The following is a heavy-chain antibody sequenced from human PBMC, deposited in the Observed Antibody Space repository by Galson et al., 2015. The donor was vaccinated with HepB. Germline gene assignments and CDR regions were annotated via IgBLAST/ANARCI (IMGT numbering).Heavy chain of an antibody. CDR2: IWFDGSNK. CDR1: GFTFSSYG. CDR3: ARSMSGYSLDY. V-gene: IGHV3-33*01. D-gene: IGHD5-18*01. J-gene: IGHJ4*02. Sequence: SLRLSCAASGFTFSSYGMHWVRQAPGKGLQWVAVIWFDGSNKYYIDSVKGRFTISRDNSKNTLYLQINSLRAEDTAVYYCARSMSGYSLDYWGRGTLVTVSS.